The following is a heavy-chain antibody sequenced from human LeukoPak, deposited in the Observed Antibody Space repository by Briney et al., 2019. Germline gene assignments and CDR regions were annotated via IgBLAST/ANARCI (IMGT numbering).Heavy chain of an antibody. D-gene: IGHD4-23*01. Sequence: PGESLKISCKGSGYSFSNCWIAWLRQMPGKGLEWMGMIYPGDSNTRYSPSFQGQVTISADKSLSTAYLQWSSLKASDTAMYYCARRVQDGGKTRWSDPWGQGTLVTVSS. J-gene: IGHJ5*02. CDR2: IYPGDSNT. CDR1: GYSFSNCW. V-gene: IGHV5-51*01. CDR3: ARRVQDGGKTRWSDP.